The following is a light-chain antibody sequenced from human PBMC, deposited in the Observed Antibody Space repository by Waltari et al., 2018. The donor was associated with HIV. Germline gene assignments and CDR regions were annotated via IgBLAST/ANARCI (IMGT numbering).Light chain of an antibody. Sequence: EIVMTQSPATLSVSPGERATLSCRASQSVSSNLAWYQQKPGQAPRLLIYGASTRATCIPARFSASGSGTEFTLTISSLQSEDFAVYYCQQYNKWPPWTFGQGTKVEIK. V-gene: IGKV3-15*01. CDR1: QSVSSN. CDR3: QQYNKWPPWT. J-gene: IGKJ1*01. CDR2: GAS.